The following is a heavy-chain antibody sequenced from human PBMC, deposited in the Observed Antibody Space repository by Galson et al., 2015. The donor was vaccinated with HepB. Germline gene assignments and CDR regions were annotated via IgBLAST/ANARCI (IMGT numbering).Heavy chain of an antibody. CDR3: AMALITMIVGGRGWFDP. Sequence: SVKVSCKASGGTFSSYAISWVRQAPGQGLEWMGRIIPILGIANYAQKFQGRVTITADKSTSTAYMELSSLRSEDTAVYYCAMALITMIVGGRGWFDPWGQGTLVTVSS. CDR2: IIPILGIA. V-gene: IGHV1-69*04. D-gene: IGHD3-22*01. J-gene: IGHJ5*02. CDR1: GGTFSSYA.